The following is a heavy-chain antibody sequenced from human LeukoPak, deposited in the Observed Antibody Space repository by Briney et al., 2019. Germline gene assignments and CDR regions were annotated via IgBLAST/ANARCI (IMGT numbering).Heavy chain of an antibody. Sequence: GGSLRLSCAASGFTVSNNYMSWVRQAPGKGLEWVSVLYSGGSTYYADSVKGRFTTSRDNSKNTLYLQMNSLRAEDTAVYYCASLGDYGSFDYWGQGTLVTVSS. D-gene: IGHD4-17*01. CDR1: GFTVSNNY. CDR2: LYSGGST. CDR3: ASLGDYGSFDY. V-gene: IGHV3-66*02. J-gene: IGHJ4*02.